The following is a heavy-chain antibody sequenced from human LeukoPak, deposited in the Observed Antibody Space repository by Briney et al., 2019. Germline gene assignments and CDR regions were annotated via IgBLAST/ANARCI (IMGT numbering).Heavy chain of an antibody. D-gene: IGHD2-15*01. Sequence: GESLKISCKGSGYSITSYWIGWVRQMPGKGLGWMGIIYPGDSDIRYSASFQGQVTISADKSISTAYLQWSSLKASDTAMYYCARQEYCSGGSCYTWFDPWGQGTLVTVSS. J-gene: IGHJ5*02. V-gene: IGHV5-51*01. CDR3: ARQEYCSGGSCYTWFDP. CDR2: IYPGDSDI. CDR1: GYSITSYW.